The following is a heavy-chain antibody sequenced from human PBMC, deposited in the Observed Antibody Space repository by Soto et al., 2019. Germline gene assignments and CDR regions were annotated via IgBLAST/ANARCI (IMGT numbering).Heavy chain of an antibody. CDR3: ARDPTTVPRGYFDF. J-gene: IGHJ4*02. Sequence: PGGSLRLSCAASGFTFNVYAMTWVRQAPGKGLEWVPIISNTGATTFYANAVQGRFTVSRDNSKNTLFLQMNSLRADDTALYYCARDPTTVPRGYFDFWGQGTPVTVSS. CDR1: GFTFNVYA. D-gene: IGHD4-17*01. CDR2: ISNTGATT. V-gene: IGHV3-23*01.